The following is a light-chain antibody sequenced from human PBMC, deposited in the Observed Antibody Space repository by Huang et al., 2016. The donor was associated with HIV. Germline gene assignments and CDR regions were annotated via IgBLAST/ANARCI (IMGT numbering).Light chain of an antibody. CDR1: QGISSY. Sequence: EIVLTQSPATLSLSPGQRATLSCRASQGISSYLAWYQQKPGLAPRLLIYDASNRAAGIPVSFSGSGSGTDFTLTISSLEPEDFAVYYCQQRSDWPLTFGGGTKVEIK. CDR3: QQRSDWPLT. CDR2: DAS. J-gene: IGKJ4*01. V-gene: IGKV3-11*01.